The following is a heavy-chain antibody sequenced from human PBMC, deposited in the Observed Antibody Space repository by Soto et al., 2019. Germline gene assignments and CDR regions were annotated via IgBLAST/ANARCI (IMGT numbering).Heavy chain of an antibody. CDR3: AKGNSWSPALVLDI. D-gene: IGHD1-7*01. J-gene: IGHJ3*02. V-gene: IGHV3-23*01. CDR1: GGSISSYY. Sequence: ETLSLTCTVSGGSISSYYWSWIRQPPGKGLEWVSAISGSAGSTYYADSVKGRFTISRDTSKNTLYLQMNSLRAEDTAVYYCAKGNSWSPALVLDIWGQGTMVTVSS. CDR2: ISGSAGST.